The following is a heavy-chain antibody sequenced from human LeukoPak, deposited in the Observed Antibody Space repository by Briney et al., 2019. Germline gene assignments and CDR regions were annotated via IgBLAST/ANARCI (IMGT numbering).Heavy chain of an antibody. V-gene: IGHV3-30*02. CDR1: GFAFNVFG. D-gene: IGHD2-8*01. Sequence: GGSLRLSCEGSGFAFNVFGMHWIRQAPGKGLEWVAFIKADGVFTNYAEAVKGRFTISRDNSDNTVFLQMESVRPDDTAVYYCARKLMSSRRFEYWGPGTLVTVSS. CDR2: IKADGVFT. J-gene: IGHJ4*02. CDR3: ARKLMSSRRFEY.